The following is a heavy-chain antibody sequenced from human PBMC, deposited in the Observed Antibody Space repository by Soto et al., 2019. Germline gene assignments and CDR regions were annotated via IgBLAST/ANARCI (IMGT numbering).Heavy chain of an antibody. CDR3: AKDRGGSGWSTLDH. V-gene: IGHV3-23*01. J-gene: IGHJ4*02. CDR1: GFSFSYFA. D-gene: IGHD6-19*01. Sequence: EVQLLESGGSLVHPGGSLRLSCAASGFSFSYFAMSWVRQAPGKGLEWVAAISGSGGNTYYADSVKGRFTISRDNYKKTLFLQMNSLRAADTAVYYCAKDRGGSGWSTLDHWGQGTLVTVSS. CDR2: ISGSGGNT.